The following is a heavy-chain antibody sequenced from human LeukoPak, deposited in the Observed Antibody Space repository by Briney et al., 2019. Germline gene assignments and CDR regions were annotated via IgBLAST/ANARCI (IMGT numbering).Heavy chain of an antibody. D-gene: IGHD6-13*01. CDR2: IIPILGIA. J-gene: IGHJ4*02. Sequence: ASVKVSCKASGGTFSSYAISWVRQAPGQGLEWMGGIIPILGIANYAQQFQGRVTVTTDTSTSTIYMELSSLRSDDTGVYYCARDALTVAALGYFDSWGQGTLVTVSS. V-gene: IGHV1-69*10. CDR1: GGTFSSYA. CDR3: ARDALTVAALGYFDS.